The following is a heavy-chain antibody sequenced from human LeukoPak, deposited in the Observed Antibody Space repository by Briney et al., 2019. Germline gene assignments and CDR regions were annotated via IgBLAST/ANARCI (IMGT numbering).Heavy chain of an antibody. CDR1: GYTFTGYY. D-gene: IGHD5-18*01. CDR2: INPNSGGT. V-gene: IGHV1-2*06. Sequence: ASVKVSCKASGYTFTGYYMHWVRQAPGQGLEWMGRINPNSGGTNYAQKFQGRVTMTRDTSTSTVYMELSSLRSEDTAMYYCARSGYSYGWLDYWGQGTLVTVSS. J-gene: IGHJ4*02. CDR3: ARSGYSYGWLDY.